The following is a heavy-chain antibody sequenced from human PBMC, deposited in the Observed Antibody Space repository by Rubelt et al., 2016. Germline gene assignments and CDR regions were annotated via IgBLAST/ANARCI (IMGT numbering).Heavy chain of an antibody. Sequence: QVPGKGLVWVSRINSDGSSTSYADSVKGRFTISRDNAKNTLYLQMNSLRAEDTALYYCAKATSGWSGDSLDYWGQGTLVTVSS. CDR2: INSDGSST. V-gene: IGHV3-74*01. J-gene: IGHJ4*02. D-gene: IGHD6-19*01. CDR3: AKATSGWSGDSLDY.